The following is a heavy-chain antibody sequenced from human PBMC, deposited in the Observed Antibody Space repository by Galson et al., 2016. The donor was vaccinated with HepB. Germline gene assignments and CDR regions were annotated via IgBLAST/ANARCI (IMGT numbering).Heavy chain of an antibody. CDR2: ISGSGDIT. CDR1: GFTFNTYA. Sequence: SLRLTCAASGFTFNTYATSWVRQAPGKGLEWVSSISGSGDITYNADSVKGRFTISRDNPKHTAYLQMNSLRVEDTAVYYCAKGGYYGSGVPWGFDYWGLGTLVTVSS. CDR3: AKGGYYGSGVPWGFDY. J-gene: IGHJ4*02. V-gene: IGHV3-23*01. D-gene: IGHD3-10*01.